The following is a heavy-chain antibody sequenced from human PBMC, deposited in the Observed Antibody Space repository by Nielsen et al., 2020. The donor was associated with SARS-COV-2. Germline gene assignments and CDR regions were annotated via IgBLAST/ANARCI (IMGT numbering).Heavy chain of an antibody. CDR3: ARVPYYSNYEVGYYYGMDV. CDR1: GGSISSYY. V-gene: IGHV4-59*01. Sequence: SETLSLTCTVSGGSISSYYWSRIRQPPGKGLEWIGYIYYSGSTNYNPSLKSRVTISVDTSKNQFSLKLSSVTAADTAVYYCARVPYYSNYEVGYYYGMDVWGQGTTVTVSS. D-gene: IGHD4-11*01. CDR2: IYYSGST. J-gene: IGHJ6*02.